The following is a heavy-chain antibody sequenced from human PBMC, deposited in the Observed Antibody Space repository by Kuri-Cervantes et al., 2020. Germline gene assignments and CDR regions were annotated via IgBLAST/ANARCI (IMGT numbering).Heavy chain of an antibody. CDR2: INSDGSST. Sequence: GESLKISCAASGFTFSSYWMHWVRQAPGKGLVWVSRINSDGSSTSYADSVKGRFTISRDNSKNTLYLQMNSLRAEDTAVYYCAKKPDGSGWYRWGQGTLVTVSS. CDR3: AKKPDGSGWYR. CDR1: GFTFSSYW. V-gene: IGHV3-74*01. J-gene: IGHJ5*02. D-gene: IGHD6-19*01.